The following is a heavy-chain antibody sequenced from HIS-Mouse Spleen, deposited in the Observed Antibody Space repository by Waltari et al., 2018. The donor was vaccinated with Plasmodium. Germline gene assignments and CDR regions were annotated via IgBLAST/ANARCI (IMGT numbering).Heavy chain of an antibody. J-gene: IGHJ3*02. V-gene: IGHV1-2*02. CDR2: INPNSGGT. D-gene: IGHD1-1*01. CDR1: VYTFSGYY. Sequence: QVQLVQSGAEVKKPGASVKVSCTDSVYTFSGYYIHWVRQAHGQGLECMGWINPNSGGTNYAKKFQGRVTMTRETSISTAYMELSRLRSDDTAVYYCARYPKLKLFDAFDIWGQGTMVTVSS. CDR3: ARYPKLKLFDAFDI.